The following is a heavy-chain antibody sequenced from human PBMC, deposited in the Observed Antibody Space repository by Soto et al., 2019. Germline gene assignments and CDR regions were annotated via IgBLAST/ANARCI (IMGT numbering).Heavy chain of an antibody. CDR2: ISGSGGST. D-gene: IGHD3-10*01. Sequence: PGGSLRLSCAASGFTFSSYAMSWVRQAPGKGLEWVSAISGSGGSTYYADSVKGRFTISRDNSKNTLYLQMNSLRAEDTAVYYCAKAVGGPAKWFGELFWNGYYYYGMDVWGQGTTVTVSS. CDR3: AKAVGGPAKWFGELFWNGYYYYGMDV. V-gene: IGHV3-23*01. CDR1: GFTFSSYA. J-gene: IGHJ6*02.